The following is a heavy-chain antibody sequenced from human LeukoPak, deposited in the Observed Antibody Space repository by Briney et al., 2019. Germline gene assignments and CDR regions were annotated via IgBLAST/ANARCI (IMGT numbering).Heavy chain of an antibody. J-gene: IGHJ4*02. CDR2: MYLSGTT. CDR1: GDSINSLDL. CDR3: AGLVGRYSSGLYYYYFDY. D-gene: IGHD3-22*01. V-gene: IGHV4-4*02. Sequence: SETLSLTCTVSGDSINSLDLWSWVRQPPGKGLEWTGEMYLSGTTHSNPSVKSRVTISIDKSKNQFFLNLSSVTAADTAVYYCAGLVGRYSSGLYYYYFDYWGQGTLVTVSS.